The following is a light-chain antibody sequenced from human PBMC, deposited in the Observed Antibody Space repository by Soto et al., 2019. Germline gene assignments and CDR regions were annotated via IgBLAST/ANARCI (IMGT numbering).Light chain of an antibody. V-gene: IGLV2-14*01. J-gene: IGLJ2*01. CDR1: SSDVGSYNY. Sequence: QSALTQPASVSGSPGQSITISCTGTSSDVGSYNYVSWYQQHPGKAPKLVIYDVSNRPSGVSNRFSGSKSGNTASLTISGLRAEDDADYYCSSFASSNTVIFGGGTKLTVL. CDR2: DVS. CDR3: SSFASSNTVI.